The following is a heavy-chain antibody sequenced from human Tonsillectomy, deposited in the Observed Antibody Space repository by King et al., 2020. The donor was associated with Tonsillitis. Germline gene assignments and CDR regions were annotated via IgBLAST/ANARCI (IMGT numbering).Heavy chain of an antibody. CDR1: GFPFRSYG. Sequence: QLVESGGGVVQPGRSLRLSCAASGFPFRSYGMHWVRQAPGKGLEWVAVISFDGRSKYADSVKGRFAISRDNSNNTLYLQMNNLRAEDTAIYYCARERLYDSGWGIDYWGQGTLVTVSS. CDR3: ARERLYDSGWGIDY. CDR2: ISFDGRSK. D-gene: IGHD6-19*01. V-gene: IGHV3-33*05. J-gene: IGHJ4*02.